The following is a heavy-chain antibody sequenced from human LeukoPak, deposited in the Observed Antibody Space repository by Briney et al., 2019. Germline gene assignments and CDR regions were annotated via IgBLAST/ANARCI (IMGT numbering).Heavy chain of an antibody. CDR2: INPNSGGT. V-gene: IGHV1-2*04. CDR3: ARDGRASRYCSSTSCYEGVTWHYGMDV. D-gene: IGHD2-2*01. CDR1: GYTFTGYY. J-gene: IGHJ6*04. Sequence: ASVKVSCKASGYTFTGYYMHWVRQAPGQGLEWMGWINPNSGGTNYAQKFQGWVTMTRDTSISTAYMELSRLRSDDTAVYYCARDGRASRYCSSTSCYEGVTWHYGMDVWGKGTTVTVSS.